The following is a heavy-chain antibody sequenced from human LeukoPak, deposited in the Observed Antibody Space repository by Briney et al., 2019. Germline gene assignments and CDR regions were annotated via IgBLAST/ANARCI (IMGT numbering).Heavy chain of an antibody. D-gene: IGHD3-10*01. J-gene: IGHJ4*02. CDR2: INPNSGGT. CDR3: ARDWSRSYLVGNIGTYGY. V-gene: IGHV1-2*02. CDR1: GYTFTSYG. Sequence: GASVKVSCKASGYTFTSYGISWVRQAPGQGLEWMGWINPNSGGTNYAQKFQGRVTMTRDTSISTAYMELSRLRSDDTAVYYCARDWSRSYLVGNIGTYGYWGQGTLVTVSS.